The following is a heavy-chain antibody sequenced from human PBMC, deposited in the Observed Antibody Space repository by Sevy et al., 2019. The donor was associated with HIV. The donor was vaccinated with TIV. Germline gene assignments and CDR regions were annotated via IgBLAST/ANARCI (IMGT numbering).Heavy chain of an antibody. J-gene: IGHJ4*02. CDR3: AGELHWVYGDEERSVEL. V-gene: IGHV4-4*07. Sequence: SETLSLTCTVSGGSIGTYYWNWIRQPAGKGLEWIGRIYTVGNTKYNPSLKDRVTMSLDTSNNQFSLRVSSVTAADTAVYYGAGELHWVYGDEERSVELWGQGTLVTVSS. CDR2: IYTVGNT. D-gene: IGHD4-17*01. CDR1: GGSIGTYY.